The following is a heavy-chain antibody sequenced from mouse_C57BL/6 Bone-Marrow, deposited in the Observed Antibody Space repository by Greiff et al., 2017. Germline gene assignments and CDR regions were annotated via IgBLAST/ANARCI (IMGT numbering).Heavy chain of an antibody. CDR1: GYTFPSYD. D-gene: IGHD1-1*01. V-gene: IGHV1-85*01. J-gene: IGHJ3*01. Sequence: QVQLQQSGPELVKPGASVKLSCKASGYTFPSYDINWVKQRPGQGLEWIGWIYPRDGSTKYNAKFKGKATLTVDTSSSTAYMELHRLTSEDSAVYFCARERVITTVPFAYWGQGTLVTVSA. CDR3: ARERVITTVPFAY. CDR2: IYPRDGST.